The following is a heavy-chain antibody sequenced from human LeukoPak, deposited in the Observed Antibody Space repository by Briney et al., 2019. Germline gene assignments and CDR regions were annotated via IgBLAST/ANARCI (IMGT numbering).Heavy chain of an antibody. D-gene: IGHD4-23*01. CDR3: ARRAGGYSHPYDY. Sequence: GGSLRLSCAASGFTVSGNYMSWVRQAPGKGLEWVSLIYSGGTTYYADSVKGRVTISTDNSTNTLYLQMNSLRAEDSAVYYCARRAGGYSHPYDYWGQGILVTVSS. J-gene: IGHJ4*02. V-gene: IGHV3-53*01. CDR2: IYSGGTT. CDR1: GFTVSGNY.